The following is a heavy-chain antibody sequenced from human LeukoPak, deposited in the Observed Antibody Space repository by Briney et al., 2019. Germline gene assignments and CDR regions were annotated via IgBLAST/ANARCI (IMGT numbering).Heavy chain of an antibody. CDR2: IYYSGST. J-gene: IGHJ4*02. Sequence: SSETLSLTCTVSGDSISNFYWSWIRQPPGKGLEWIGYIYYSGSTNYNPSLKSRVTISVDTSKNQFSLKLSSVTAADTAVYYCARGVVITFGGAADYWGQGTLVTVSS. CDR3: ARGVVITFGGAADY. D-gene: IGHD3-16*01. CDR1: GDSISNFY. V-gene: IGHV4-59*01.